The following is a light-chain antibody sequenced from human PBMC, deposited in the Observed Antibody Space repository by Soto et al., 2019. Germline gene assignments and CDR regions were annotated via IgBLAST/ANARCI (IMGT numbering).Light chain of an antibody. CDR2: GAS. CDR3: QQYNIWPRT. CDR1: QSVSSN. J-gene: IGKJ1*01. Sequence: EIVMTQSPATLSVSPGERATLSCRASQSVSSNLAWYQQKPGQAPWLLIYGASTRATGIPARFSGSGSGTEFTLTISSLQSEDFAVYYCQQYNIWPRTFGQGTKVEMK. V-gene: IGKV3-15*01.